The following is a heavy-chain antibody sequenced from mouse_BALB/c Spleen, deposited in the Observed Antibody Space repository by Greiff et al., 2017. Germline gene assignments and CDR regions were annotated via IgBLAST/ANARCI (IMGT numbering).Heavy chain of an antibody. CDR3: ARRSSTRGPFAY. CDR1: GYTFTSYW. CDR2: IYPGDGDT. Sequence: VQLQESGAELARPGASVKLSCKASGYTFTSYWMQWVKQRPGQGLEWIGAIYPGDGDTRYTQKFKGKATLTADKSSSTAYMQLSSLASEDSAVYYCARRSSTRGPFAYWGQGTLVTVSA. V-gene: IGHV1-87*01. J-gene: IGHJ3*01.